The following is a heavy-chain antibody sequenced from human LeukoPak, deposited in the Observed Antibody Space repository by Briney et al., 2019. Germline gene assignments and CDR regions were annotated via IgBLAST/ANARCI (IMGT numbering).Heavy chain of an antibody. D-gene: IGHD1-26*01. Sequence: ASVKISCKVSGYTFTDYYMHWVQQAPGKGLEWMGLVDPEDGETIYAEKSQGRVTITADTSTDTAYMELSSLRSEDTAVYYCATSPKVGATIGAFDIWGQGTMVTVSS. CDR2: VDPEDGET. V-gene: IGHV1-69-2*01. J-gene: IGHJ3*02. CDR1: GYTFTDYY. CDR3: ATSPKVGATIGAFDI.